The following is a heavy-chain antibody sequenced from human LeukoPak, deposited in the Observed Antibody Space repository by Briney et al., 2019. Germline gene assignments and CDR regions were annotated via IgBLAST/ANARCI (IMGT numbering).Heavy chain of an antibody. J-gene: IGHJ4*02. CDR1: GFTFSSYA. V-gene: IGHV3-30*18. D-gene: IGHD1-26*01. Sequence: GGSLRLSCAASGFTFSSYAIHWVRQAPSNGLEWVAVVSYDGSDRHYADSVKGRFTISRDNSKNTLTQQMNGLRPEDTAVYYCAKDEVGAANYFEYWGQGTLVTVSS. CDR2: VSYDGSDR. CDR3: AKDEVGAANYFEY.